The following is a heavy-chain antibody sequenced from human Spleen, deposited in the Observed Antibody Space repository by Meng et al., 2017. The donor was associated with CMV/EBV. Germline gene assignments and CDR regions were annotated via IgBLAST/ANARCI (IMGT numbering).Heavy chain of an antibody. CDR3: ARVAGDGFSGGASFDY. CDR2: IYTSGST. D-gene: IGHD6-19*01. V-gene: IGHV4-4*07. CDR1: GGSFNSYY. Sequence: GQLQESGPGTVKPSESLSLPCTVSGGSFNSYYWSWIRQPAGKGLEWIGRIYTSGSTNYNPSLKSRVTISVDTSKDQFSLKLSSVTAADTAVYYCARVAGDGFSGGASFDYWGQGTLVTVSS. J-gene: IGHJ4*02.